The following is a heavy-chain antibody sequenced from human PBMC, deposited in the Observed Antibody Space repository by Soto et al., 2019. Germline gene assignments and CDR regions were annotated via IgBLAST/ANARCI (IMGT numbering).Heavy chain of an antibody. D-gene: IGHD6-13*01. J-gene: IGHJ6*02. Sequence: PLETLSLTCTVSGGSISSYYWSWIRQPAGKGLEWIGRIYTSGSTNYNPSLKSRVTMSVDTSKNQFSLKLSSVTAADTAAYYCARDSSSWPSGHYYYGMDVWGQGTTVTVSS. CDR1: GGSISSYY. CDR3: ARDSSSWPSGHYYYGMDV. V-gene: IGHV4-4*07. CDR2: IYTSGST.